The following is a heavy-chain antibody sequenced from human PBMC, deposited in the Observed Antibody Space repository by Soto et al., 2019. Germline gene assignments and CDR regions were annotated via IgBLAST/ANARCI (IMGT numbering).Heavy chain of an antibody. D-gene: IGHD3-3*01. J-gene: IGHJ5*02. CDR3: ARDTTLCGVALQTGFEP. V-gene: IGHV4-31*03. CDR2: IFYTGTT. Sequence: PSETLSLTCTVSGGSLSGGGYYWNWIRQHPGKGLEWIGYIFYTGTTRYNSALQSRVSISVDSTKNHFSLKLTSVNAADTAVYYCARDTTLCGVALQTGFEPWGPGTLVTVSS. CDR1: GGSLSGGGYY.